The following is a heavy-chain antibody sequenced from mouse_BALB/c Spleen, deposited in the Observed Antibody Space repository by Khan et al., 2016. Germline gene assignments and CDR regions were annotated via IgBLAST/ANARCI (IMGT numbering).Heavy chain of an antibody. CDR3: TRDTSGLYAMDY. V-gene: IGHV5-9-1*01. CDR2: IHSGGYYT. Sequence: EVELVESGGGLVKPGGSLKLSCAASGFTFSNYAMSWVRQTPEKRLEWVATIHSGGYYTYYADSVKGRFTISRDKAKNTLHLQMSSLRSEDTAIYYSTRDTSGLYAMDYWGQGTSVTVAS. CDR1: GFTFSNYA. D-gene: IGHD3-2*01. J-gene: IGHJ4*01.